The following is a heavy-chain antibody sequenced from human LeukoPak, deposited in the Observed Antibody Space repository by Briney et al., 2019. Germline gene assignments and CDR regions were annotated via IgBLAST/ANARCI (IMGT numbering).Heavy chain of an antibody. CDR2: ISYDGSHK. V-gene: IGHV3-30*04. CDR3: ARGSDL. J-gene: IGHJ5*02. CDR1: GFTFSTYA. Sequence: PGGSLRLSCAASGFTFSTYAMHWVRQAPGKGLEWVAVISYDGSHKYYADSVKGRFTISRDNSNNTLYLQMNSLRAEDTAVYYCARGSDLWGQGTLLTVSS.